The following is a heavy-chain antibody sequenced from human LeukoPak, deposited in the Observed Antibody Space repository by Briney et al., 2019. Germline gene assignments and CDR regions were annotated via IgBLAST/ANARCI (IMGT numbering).Heavy chain of an antibody. CDR3: ARGRRGPDFAFDI. Sequence: PGGSLRLSCAASGFTFSDYYMSWVRQAPGKGLQWVSVIYSGGTTYYADSVKGRCTLSRDNSKNTLYLQMNSLRAEDTAVYYCARGRRGPDFAFDIWGQGTMVTVSS. CDR1: GFTFSDYY. CDR2: IYSGGTT. V-gene: IGHV3-53*01. J-gene: IGHJ3*02. D-gene: IGHD3-10*01.